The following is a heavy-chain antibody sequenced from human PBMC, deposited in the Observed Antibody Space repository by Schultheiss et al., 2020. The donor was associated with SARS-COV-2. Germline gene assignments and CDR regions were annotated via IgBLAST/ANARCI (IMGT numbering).Heavy chain of an antibody. V-gene: IGHV4-4*02. J-gene: IGHJ3*02. D-gene: IGHD2-21*02. CDR2: IYYSGST. Sequence: SETLSLTCAVSGGSISSSNWWSWVRQPPGKGLEWIGYIYYSGSTYYNPSLRSRVTISADTSKDQFSLTVTSVTAADTAVYYCARRIVVVTATLLDAFDIWGQGTMVTVSS. CDR1: GGSISSSNW. CDR3: ARRIVVVTATLLDAFDI.